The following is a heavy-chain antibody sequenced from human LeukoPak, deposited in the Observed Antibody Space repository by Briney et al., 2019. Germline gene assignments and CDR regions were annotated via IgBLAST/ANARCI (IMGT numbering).Heavy chain of an antibody. CDR2: INPSSGST. D-gene: IGHD5-12*01. CDR1: GSTFTRYY. V-gene: IGHV1-46*01. CDR3: ARDRSGYSSVD. J-gene: IGHJ4*02. Sequence: ASVKVSCKASGSTFTRYYIHWVRQAPGQGLDWMGMINPSSGSTRFAQMFQDRVTMTRDTSTSAVYMELSSLTSEDTAMYYCARDRSGYSSVDWGQGTLVTVSS.